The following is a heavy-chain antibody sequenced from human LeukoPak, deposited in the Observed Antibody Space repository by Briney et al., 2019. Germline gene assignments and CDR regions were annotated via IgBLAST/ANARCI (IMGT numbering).Heavy chain of an antibody. Sequence: GGSLRLSCAASGFTFSSYWMTWVRQAPGKGLEWVANIKPDGNEQHYVDSVKGRFTISRDNAKNSLYLQVDSLRAEDTAVYYRASIYGDYWGQGTLVTVSS. D-gene: IGHD2-2*02. CDR2: IKPDGNEQ. CDR3: ASIYGDY. J-gene: IGHJ4*02. V-gene: IGHV3-7*05. CDR1: GFTFSSYW.